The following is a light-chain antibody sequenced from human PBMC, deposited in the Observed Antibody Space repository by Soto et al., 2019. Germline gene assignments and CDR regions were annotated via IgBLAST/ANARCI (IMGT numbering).Light chain of an antibody. Sequence: DIVLTQSPGTLSLSPGERATLSCRASQSVDSRYLAWYQQKPGQAPRLVIHAVSRRATGIPDRFSGSGSGTDFTLTISRLEPEDFAEYHCQQYGSSPRYSFGQGTYLEIK. CDR2: AVS. J-gene: IGKJ2*03. V-gene: IGKV3-20*01. CDR3: QQYGSSPRYS. CDR1: QSVDSRY.